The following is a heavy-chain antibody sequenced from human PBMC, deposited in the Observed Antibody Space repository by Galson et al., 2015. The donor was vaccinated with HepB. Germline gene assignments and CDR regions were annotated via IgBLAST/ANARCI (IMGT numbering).Heavy chain of an antibody. D-gene: IGHD3-10*02. CDR2: IFMSGSS. J-gene: IGHJ4*02. Sequence: ETLSLTCTVSGGSISSEYWSWIRQAAGKGPEYIGRIFMSGSSNYNPSLKSRATMSIDTSRSQISLKMKSVTAADTAMYYCAREPMLPMGFDYWGQGILVTVSS. V-gene: IGHV4-4*07. CDR1: GGSISSEY. CDR3: AREPMLPMGFDY.